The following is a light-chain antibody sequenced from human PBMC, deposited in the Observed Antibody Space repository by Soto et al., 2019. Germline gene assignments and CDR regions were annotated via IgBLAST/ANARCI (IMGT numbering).Light chain of an antibody. Sequence: EIVLTESPGTLSLSPGERATLSCRASQSVSSTYLAWYQQKPGQSPRLLIYGASTRATGIPDRFSGSGSGTDFTLTISGPEPEDFAVYYCQQYGSSQITFGQGTRLEIK. CDR3: QQYGSSQIT. CDR1: QSVSSTY. J-gene: IGKJ5*01. CDR2: GAS. V-gene: IGKV3-20*01.